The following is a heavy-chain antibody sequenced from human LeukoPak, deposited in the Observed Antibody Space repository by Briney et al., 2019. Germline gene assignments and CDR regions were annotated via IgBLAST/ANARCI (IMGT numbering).Heavy chain of an antibody. Sequence: SVKVSCKASGGTFSSYAISWVRQAPGQGLEWMGRIIPILGIANYAQKFQGRVTITADKSTSTVYMELSSLRSEDTAVYYCARDQSVVVPAALKSNWFDPWGQGTLVTVSS. CDR3: ARDQSVVVPAALKSNWFDP. V-gene: IGHV1-69*04. CDR2: IIPILGIA. J-gene: IGHJ5*02. D-gene: IGHD2-2*01. CDR1: GGTFSSYA.